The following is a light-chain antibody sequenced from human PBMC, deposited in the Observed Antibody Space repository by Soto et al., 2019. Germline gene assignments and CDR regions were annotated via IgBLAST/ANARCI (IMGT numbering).Light chain of an antibody. CDR1: QSMSGT. V-gene: IGKV3-15*01. J-gene: IGKJ1*01. CDR3: QQYDNWPWT. CDR2: GAS. Sequence: VRTLATPTLSVTGEGRATLSCGACQSMSGTLAWYQQNPGQAPRLLIYGASTRAAGFPARFSGSGSETDFTLTLSTLQSEDFAVYYCQQYDNWPWTFGRGTKVEIK.